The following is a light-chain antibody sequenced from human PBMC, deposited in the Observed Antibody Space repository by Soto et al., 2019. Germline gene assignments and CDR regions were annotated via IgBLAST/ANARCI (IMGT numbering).Light chain of an antibody. CDR3: QQRTNWPLT. Sequence: EIVLTQSPVTLSLSPGERATLSCRASQSVTTFLAWYQQKPGQAPRLLLYDSSKRATGIPASFSGSWSATYFPLTISSLEPEDFAVYYCQQRTNWPLTFGGGTKVEIK. CDR1: QSVTTF. V-gene: IGKV3-11*01. CDR2: DSS. J-gene: IGKJ4*01.